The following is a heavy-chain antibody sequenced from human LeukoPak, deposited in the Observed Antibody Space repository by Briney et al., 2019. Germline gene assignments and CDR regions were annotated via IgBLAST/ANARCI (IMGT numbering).Heavy chain of an antibody. Sequence: ASVKVSCKASGYTFTGYYMHWVRQAPGQGLEWMGWINPNGGGTYYAQKSQGRVTMTRDTSISTAYMELSRLRSDDTAVYYCARGIAAAGTSRYYYGMDVWGQGTTVTVSS. V-gene: IGHV1-2*02. CDR1: GYTFTGYY. D-gene: IGHD6-13*01. CDR3: ARGIAAAGTSRYYYGMDV. CDR2: INPNGGGT. J-gene: IGHJ6*02.